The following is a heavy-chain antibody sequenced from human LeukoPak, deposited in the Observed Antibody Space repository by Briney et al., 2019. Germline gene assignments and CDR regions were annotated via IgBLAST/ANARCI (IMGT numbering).Heavy chain of an antibody. Sequence: SETLSLTCTVSGYSISSGYYWGWIRQPPGKGLEWIGSFYHSGSTYYNPSLKSRVTISVDTSKNQFSLKLSSVTAADTAVYYCARSGIAAAGYYFDFWGQGTLVTVSS. CDR2: FYHSGST. V-gene: IGHV4-38-2*02. D-gene: IGHD6-13*01. CDR3: ARSGIAAAGYYFDF. CDR1: GYSISSGYY. J-gene: IGHJ4*02.